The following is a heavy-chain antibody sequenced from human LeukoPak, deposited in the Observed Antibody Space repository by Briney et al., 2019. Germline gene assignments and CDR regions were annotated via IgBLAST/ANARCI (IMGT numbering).Heavy chain of an antibody. CDR1: GGSISSSSYY. CDR2: IYYSGST. D-gene: IGHD4-17*01. J-gene: IGHJ4*02. CDR3: ARRRGYGDYVIDY. Sequence: SETLPLTCTVSGGSISSSSYYWGWIRQPPGKGLEWIGSIYYSGSTHYNPSLKSRVTISVDTSKNQFSLKLSSVTAADTAVYYCARRRGYGDYVIDYWGQGTLVTVSS. V-gene: IGHV4-39*01.